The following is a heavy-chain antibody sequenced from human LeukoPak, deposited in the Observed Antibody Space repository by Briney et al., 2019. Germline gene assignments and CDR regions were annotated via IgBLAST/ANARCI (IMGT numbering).Heavy chain of an antibody. Sequence: PGGSLRLSCAASGFTFSSYAMHWVCQAPGKGLEWVAVISYDGSNKYYADSVKGRFTISGDNSKNTLYLQMNSLRAEDTAVYYCARDRAYDPRTRRGYGMDVWGKGTTVTVSS. CDR2: ISYDGSNK. CDR3: ARDRAYDPRTRRGYGMDV. CDR1: GFTFSSYA. V-gene: IGHV3-30*04. D-gene: IGHD3-3*01. J-gene: IGHJ6*04.